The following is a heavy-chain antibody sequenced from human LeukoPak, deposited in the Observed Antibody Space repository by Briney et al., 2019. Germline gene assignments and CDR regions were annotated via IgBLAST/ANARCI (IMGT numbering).Heavy chain of an antibody. J-gene: IGHJ5*02. D-gene: IGHD5-12*01. CDR3: ARVDSGYVYWFDP. Sequence: ASVKVSCKVSGYTLSELSIHWVRQAPGQGLEWMGWINPNSGGTNYAQKFQGRVTMTRDTSISTAYMELSRLRSDDTAVYYCARVDSGYVYWFDPWGQGTLVTVSS. CDR1: GYTLSELS. CDR2: INPNSGGT. V-gene: IGHV1-2*02.